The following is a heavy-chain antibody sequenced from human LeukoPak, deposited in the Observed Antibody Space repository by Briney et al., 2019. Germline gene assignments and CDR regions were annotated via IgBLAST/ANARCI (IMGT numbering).Heavy chain of an antibody. CDR2: INHSGST. CDR1: GGSFSGYY. J-gene: IGHJ4*02. V-gene: IGHV4-34*01. D-gene: IGHD6-13*01. Sequence: SETLSLTCAVYGGSFSGYYWSWIRQPSGKGLEWIGEINHSGSTNYNPSLKSRVTISVDTSKNQFSLKLSSVTAADTAVYYCARGIGTWGQGTLVTVSS. CDR3: ARGIGT.